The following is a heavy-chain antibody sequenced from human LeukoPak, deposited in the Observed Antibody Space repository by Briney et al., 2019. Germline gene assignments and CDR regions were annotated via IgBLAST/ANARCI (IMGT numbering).Heavy chain of an antibody. J-gene: IGHJ6*03. D-gene: IGHD5-12*01. V-gene: IGHV3-11*06. CDR2: ISSSSSYI. Sequence: PGGSLRLSCAASGFTFSDYYMSWLRQAPGKGLEWVSSISSSSSYIYYADSVKGRFTISRDNAKNSLYLQMNSLRAEDTAVYYCARGGYSGYDFPSYYMDVWGKGTTVTISS. CDR3: ARGGYSGYDFPSYYMDV. CDR1: GFTFSDYY.